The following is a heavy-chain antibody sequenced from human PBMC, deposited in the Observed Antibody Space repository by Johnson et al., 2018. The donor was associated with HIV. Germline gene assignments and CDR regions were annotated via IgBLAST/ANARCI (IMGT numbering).Heavy chain of an antibody. Sequence: VQLVESGGGVVQPGRSLRLSCAASGFTFDDYDMSWVRQAPGKGLEWVSGINWNGGSTGYVASVEGRFTISRDNAKNSLYLQMNSLKVEDTALYYCARGWVGATLRAFDIWGQGTMVTVSS. D-gene: IGHD1-26*01. V-gene: IGHV3-20*04. CDR1: GFTFDDYD. CDR3: ARGWVGATLRAFDI. J-gene: IGHJ3*02. CDR2: INWNGGST.